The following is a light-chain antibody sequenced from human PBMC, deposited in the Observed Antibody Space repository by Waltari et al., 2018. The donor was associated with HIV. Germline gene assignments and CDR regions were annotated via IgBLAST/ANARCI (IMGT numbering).Light chain of an antibody. CDR2: YDS. CDR1: NIGSKS. V-gene: IGLV3-21*04. CDR3: QVWDSSSDHVV. Sequence: SYVLTQPPSVSVAPGKTARSTCGGTNIGSKSVHWYQQKPGQAPLLVIYYDSARPSGIPERFSGSNSGNTATLTISRVEAGDEADYYCQVWDSSSDHVVFGGGTNLTVL. J-gene: IGLJ2*01.